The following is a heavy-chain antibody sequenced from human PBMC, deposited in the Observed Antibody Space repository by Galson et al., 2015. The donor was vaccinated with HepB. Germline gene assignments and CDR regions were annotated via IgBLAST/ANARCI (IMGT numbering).Heavy chain of an antibody. CDR1: GGSISSSSYY. V-gene: IGHV4-39*01. Sequence: ETLSLTCTVSGGSISSSSYYWGWIRQPPGKGLEWIGSIYYSGSTYYNPSLKSRVTISVDTSKNQFSLKLSSVTAADTAVYYCARLGSSWFDYWGQGTLVTVSS. D-gene: IGHD6-13*01. CDR2: IYYSGST. CDR3: ARLGSSWFDY. J-gene: IGHJ4*02.